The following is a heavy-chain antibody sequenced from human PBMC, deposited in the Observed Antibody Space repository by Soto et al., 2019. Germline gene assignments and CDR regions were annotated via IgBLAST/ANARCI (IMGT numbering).Heavy chain of an antibody. D-gene: IGHD3-16*01. CDR2: IYYSGTT. CDR1: GGSISISLYY. CDR3: ARRVGLGGNWFGP. V-gene: IGHV4-39*01. Sequence: SSETLSLTCTVSGGSISISLYYWGWIRQPPGKGLEWIGSIYYSGTTYYNPSLKSRVTISVDSSQNQFSLKLNSVTAADTAIYYCARRVGLGGNWFGPWGQGILVTVSS. J-gene: IGHJ5*02.